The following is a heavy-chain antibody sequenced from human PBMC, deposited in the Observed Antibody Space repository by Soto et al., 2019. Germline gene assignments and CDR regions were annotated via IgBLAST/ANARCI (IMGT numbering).Heavy chain of an antibody. CDR3: ARETLSYGSALDV. CDR2: ITWNGANT. CDR1: GFRFDEYN. V-gene: IGHV3-43*01. J-gene: IGHJ6*02. Sequence: PWGSLRLSCAASGFRFDEYNMHWVRQAPGKGLEWLSLITWNGANTYYADSVKGRFTISRDGTTKSVSLQMTSLKREDTGLYCCARETLSYGSALDVWGQGTTVTVSS. D-gene: IGHD3-16*01.